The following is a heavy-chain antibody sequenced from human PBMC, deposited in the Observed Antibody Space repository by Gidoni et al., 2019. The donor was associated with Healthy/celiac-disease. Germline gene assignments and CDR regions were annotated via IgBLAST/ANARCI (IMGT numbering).Heavy chain of an antibody. CDR2: FDPEDGET. V-gene: IGHV1-24*01. CDR3: ATHDYSGSSPSTDYYYGMDV. J-gene: IGHJ6*02. Sequence: QVQLVQSGAEVKKPGASVKVSCKVSGYTLTELSMHWVRQAPGKGLEWMGGFDPEDGETIYAQKFQGRVTMTEDTSTDTAYMELSSLRSEDTAVYYCATHDYSGSSPSTDYYYGMDVWGQGTTVTVSS. CDR1: GYTLTELS. D-gene: IGHD1-26*01.